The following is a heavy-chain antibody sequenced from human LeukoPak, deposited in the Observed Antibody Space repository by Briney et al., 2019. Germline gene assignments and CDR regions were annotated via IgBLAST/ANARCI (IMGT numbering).Heavy chain of an antibody. Sequence: SETLSLTCTVSGDSISSYYWSWIRQPPGKKLEWIGYIYNTGSTSYNPSLKSGVTISVDTPKNQFSLKVTSVTAADTAVYYCARGSSSWSPDFDYWGQGTLVTVSS. D-gene: IGHD6-13*01. V-gene: IGHV4-59*01. J-gene: IGHJ4*02. CDR3: ARGSSSWSPDFDY. CDR2: IYNTGST. CDR1: GDSISSYY.